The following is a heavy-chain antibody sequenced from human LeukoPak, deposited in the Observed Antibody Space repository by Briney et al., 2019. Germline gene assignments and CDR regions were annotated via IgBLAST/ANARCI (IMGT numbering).Heavy chain of an antibody. J-gene: IGHJ3*02. Sequence: SETLSLTCTVSGGSISSYYWSWIRQPPGKGLEWIGYIYYSGSTNYNPSLKSRVSLSVDTSKNQFSLRLTSVTAADTAVYYCARWFSGTSGAFDIWGQGTMVTVSS. V-gene: IGHV4-59*12. CDR2: IYYSGST. D-gene: IGHD1-26*01. CDR3: ARWFSGTSGAFDI. CDR1: GGSISSYY.